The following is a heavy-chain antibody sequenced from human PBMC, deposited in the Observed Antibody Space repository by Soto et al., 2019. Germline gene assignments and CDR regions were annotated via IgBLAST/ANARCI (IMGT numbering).Heavy chain of an antibody. CDR2: IYYSGST. J-gene: IGHJ4*02. CDR3: ARLQPRNYYDTLTGYYYFDY. CDR1: GGSISSGGYY. D-gene: IGHD3-9*01. Sequence: PSETLSLTCTVSGGSISSGGYYWSWIRQHPGKGLEWIGYIYYSGSTYYNPSLKSRVTISVDTSKNQFSLKLSSVTAADTAVYYCARLQPRNYYDTLTGYYYFDYWGQGTLVTVSS. V-gene: IGHV4-31*03.